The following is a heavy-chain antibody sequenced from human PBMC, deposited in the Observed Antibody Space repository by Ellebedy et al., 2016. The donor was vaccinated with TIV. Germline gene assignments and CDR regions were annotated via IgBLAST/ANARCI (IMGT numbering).Heavy chain of an antibody. V-gene: IGHV3-48*04. CDR3: ATDGSYGDYRSPTHAFEM. CDR2: ISHSSLTI. Sequence: GESLKISCAASGFIFRSYSMNWVRQAPGKGLEWVAYISHSSLTIQYADPVKGRFTVSRDNAQNSLFLQMNSLRAEDTAVYYCATDGSYGDYRSPTHAFEMWGQGTLVTVSS. J-gene: IGHJ3*02. D-gene: IGHD4-17*01. CDR1: GFIFRSYS.